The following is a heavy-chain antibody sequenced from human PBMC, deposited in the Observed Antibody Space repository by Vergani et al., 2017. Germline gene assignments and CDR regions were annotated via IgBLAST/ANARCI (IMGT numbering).Heavy chain of an antibody. CDR1: RHTFQTYG. CDR3: ARGGQLWLRGLDY. Sequence: QVQLVQSGAELKKPGASVSVSCKGSRHTFQTYGISWVRQAPGKGLEWMAWIRPYTGHTIYAQKFQDRVTMTADTSTNTAYMELSSLRSEDTAVYYCARGGQLWLRGLDYWGQGTLVTVSS. CDR2: IRPYTGHT. D-gene: IGHD5-18*01. J-gene: IGHJ4*02. V-gene: IGHV1-18*01.